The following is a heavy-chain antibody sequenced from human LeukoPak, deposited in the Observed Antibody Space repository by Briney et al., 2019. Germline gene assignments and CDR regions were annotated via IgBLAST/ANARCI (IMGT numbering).Heavy chain of an antibody. D-gene: IGHD2-2*01. CDR1: GDRVSSNSVT. CDR2: TYYRSTWYN. Sequence: SQTLSLTCAISGDRVSSNSVTWNWIRQSPSRGLEWLGRTYYRSTWYNDYAVSVRGRITVNPDTSKNQFSLHLNSVTPEDTAVYYCARRLTQYDCFDPWGQGILVTVSS. J-gene: IGHJ5*02. CDR3: ARRLTQYDCFDP. V-gene: IGHV6-1*01.